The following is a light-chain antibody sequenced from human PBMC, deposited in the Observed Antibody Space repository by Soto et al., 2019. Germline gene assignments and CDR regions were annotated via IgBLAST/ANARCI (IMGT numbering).Light chain of an antibody. J-gene: IGLJ1*01. CDR3: CSYTSTTTLYV. CDR2: DVN. CDR1: TSDFGGYPH. V-gene: IGLV2-14*03. Sequence: QSALTQPASVSGSPGQSITISCTGTTSDFGGYPHVSWYQQHPGEAPKLIIYDVNHRPSGISSRFSGSKSGNTASLTISGLQAEDEADYYCCSYTSTTTLYVFGTGTKVTVL.